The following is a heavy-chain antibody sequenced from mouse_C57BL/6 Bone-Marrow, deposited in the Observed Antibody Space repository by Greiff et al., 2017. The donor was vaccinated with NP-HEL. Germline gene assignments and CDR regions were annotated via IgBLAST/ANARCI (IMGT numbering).Heavy chain of an antibody. CDR1: GYTFTDYN. CDR2: INPNNGGT. CDR3: ARCDGYPYYAMDY. D-gene: IGHD2-3*01. Sequence: VQLKQSGPELVKPGASVKIPCKASGYTFTDYNMDWVKQSHGKSLEWIGDINPNNGGTIYNQKFKGKATLTVDKSSSTAYMELRSLTSEDTAVYYCARCDGYPYYAMDYWGQGTSVTVSS. V-gene: IGHV1-18*01. J-gene: IGHJ4*01.